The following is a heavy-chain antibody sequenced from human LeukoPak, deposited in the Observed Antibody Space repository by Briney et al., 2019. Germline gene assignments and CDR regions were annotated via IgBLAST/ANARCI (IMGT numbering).Heavy chain of an antibody. Sequence: GGSLRLSCAASGFTFSSSAMTWVRQAPGKGLEWVSAISPSSNSIYYADSVKGRFTISRDNAKNTVYLRMNSLRAEDTAVYYCARVGYFDYWGQGTLVTVSA. CDR1: GFTFSSSA. J-gene: IGHJ4*02. CDR2: ISPSSNSI. V-gene: IGHV3-23*01. CDR3: ARVGYFDY.